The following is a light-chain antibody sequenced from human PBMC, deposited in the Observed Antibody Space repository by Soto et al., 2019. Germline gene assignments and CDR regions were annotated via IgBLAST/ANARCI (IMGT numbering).Light chain of an antibody. CDR3: MQRKEFPWT. CDR2: TLS. CDR1: QSLLHSGDGNTY. Sequence: DIVMTQTPLSLPVTPGESASISCRASQSLLHSGDGNTYLDWYLQKPGQSPQLLIKTLSYRASGIPVRFSGSGSGTDFTLKISRVEADDVGVYYCMQRKEFPWTFGQGTKVEIK. J-gene: IGKJ1*01. V-gene: IGKV2-40*01.